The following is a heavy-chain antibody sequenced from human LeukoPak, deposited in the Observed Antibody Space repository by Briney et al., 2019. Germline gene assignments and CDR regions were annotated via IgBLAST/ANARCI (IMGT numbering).Heavy chain of an antibody. CDR2: ISYEGGNR. CDR3: ARVLGNGYSGFDLFNYGMDV. J-gene: IGHJ6*02. CDR1: GFTFDTYG. V-gene: IGHV3-30*09. Sequence: GGSLRLSCAASGFTFDTYGLHWVRQAPGMGLEWVAAISYEGGNRYYANSVRGRFAISRDNLQTTLYLQMDSLGDDDTAVYYCARVLGNGYSGFDLFNYGMDVWGQGTTVTVSS. D-gene: IGHD5-12*01.